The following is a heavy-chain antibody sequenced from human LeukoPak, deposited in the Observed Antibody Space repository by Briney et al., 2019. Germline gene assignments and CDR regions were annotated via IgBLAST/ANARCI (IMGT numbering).Heavy chain of an antibody. Sequence: SETLSLTCTVSGVSMSSYYWSWIRQVPGKGLEYVGYIFNSGSANYNPSLESRVTISVDTSKNQISLKLSAVTAADTAIDYCARVTYSNYWADYWGRGTLVTVSS. CDR2: IFNSGSA. V-gene: IGHV4-59*01. CDR3: ARVTYSNYWADY. J-gene: IGHJ4*02. CDR1: GVSMSSYY. D-gene: IGHD1-7*01.